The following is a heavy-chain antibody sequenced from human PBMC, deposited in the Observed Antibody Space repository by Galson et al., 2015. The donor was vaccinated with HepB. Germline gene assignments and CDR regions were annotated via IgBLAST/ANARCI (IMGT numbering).Heavy chain of an antibody. CDR1: GFSLSTSGMR. CDR3: ARVRRDGYNIFDY. J-gene: IGHJ4*02. Sequence: PALVKPTQTLTLTCTFSGFSLSTSGMRVSWIRQPPGKALGWLARIDWDDDKFYSTSLKTRLTISKDTSKNQVVLTMTNMDPVDTATYYCARVRRDGYNIFDYWGQGTLVTVSS. CDR2: IDWDDDK. V-gene: IGHV2-70*04. D-gene: IGHD5-24*01.